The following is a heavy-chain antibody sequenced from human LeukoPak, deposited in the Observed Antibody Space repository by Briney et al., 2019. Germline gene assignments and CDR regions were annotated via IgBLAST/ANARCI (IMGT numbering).Heavy chain of an antibody. J-gene: IGHJ6*04. V-gene: IGHV3-33*01. CDR2: IWFDGSKK. CDR1: GFTFSSYG. CDR3: ARVPGELSYYYGMDV. Sequence: GRSLRLSCAASGFTFSSYGMHWVRQAPGKGLEWVAVIWFDGSKKYYIDSVKGRFTISRDNSKNTVYLQINSLRAEDTAVYYCARVPGELSYYYGMDVWGNGTTVTVSS. D-gene: IGHD3-10*01.